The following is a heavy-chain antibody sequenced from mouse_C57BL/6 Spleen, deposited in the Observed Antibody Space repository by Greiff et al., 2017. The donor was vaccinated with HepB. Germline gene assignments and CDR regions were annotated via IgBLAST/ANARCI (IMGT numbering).Heavy chain of an antibody. CDR3: ARGNYSWYFDV. J-gene: IGHJ1*03. CDR2: IDPSDSET. Sequence: QVQLQQPGAELVRPGSSVKLSCKASGYTFTSYWMHWVKQRPIQGLEWIGNIDPSDSETHYNQKFKDKATLTVDKSSSTAYMQLSSLTSVDSAVYYCARGNYSWYFDVWGTGTTVTVSS. CDR1: GYTFTSYW. D-gene: IGHD1-1*01. V-gene: IGHV1-52*01.